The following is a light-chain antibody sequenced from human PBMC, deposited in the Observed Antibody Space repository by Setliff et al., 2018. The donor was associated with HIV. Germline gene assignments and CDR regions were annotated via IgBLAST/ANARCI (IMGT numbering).Light chain of an antibody. CDR1: SSDVGGYSY. CDR3: ISYAATNTLP. V-gene: IGLV2-14*01. J-gene: IGLJ1*01. CDR2: EVR. Sequence: QSVLAQPASVSGSPGQSITISCTGASSDVGGYSYVSWYQQHPGKAPKLIIFEVRNRPSGVSSRFSGSKSGNTASLTISGLQAEDEADYYCISYAATNTLPFGTGTKV.